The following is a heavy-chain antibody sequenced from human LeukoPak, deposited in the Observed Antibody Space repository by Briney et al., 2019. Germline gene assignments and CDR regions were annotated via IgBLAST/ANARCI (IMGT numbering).Heavy chain of an antibody. D-gene: IGHD2-21*02. CDR2: IYYSGST. CDR3: ARAAYCGGDCYLFDY. J-gene: IGHJ4*02. V-gene: IGHV4-39*01. Sequence: SETLSLTCTVSGGSISSGDYYWSWIRQHPGKGLEWIGSIYYSGSTYYNSSLKSRVTISVDTSKNQFSLKLSSLTAADTAVYYCARAAYCGGDCYLFDYWGQGTPVTVFS. CDR1: GGSISSGDYY.